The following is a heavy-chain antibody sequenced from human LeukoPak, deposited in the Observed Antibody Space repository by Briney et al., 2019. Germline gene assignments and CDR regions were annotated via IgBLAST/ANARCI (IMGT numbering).Heavy chain of an antibody. V-gene: IGHV1-58*02. J-gene: IGHJ4*02. CDR1: GFTFTSSA. CDR2: IVVGSGNT. Sequence: SVKVSCKASGFTFTSSAMQWVRQARGQRLEWIGWIVVGSGNTNYAQKFQERVTITRDTSTSTAYMELSSLRSEDTAVYYCAAFDNYYDSSGYDGWGQGTLVTVSS. CDR3: AAFDNYYDSSGYDG. D-gene: IGHD3-22*01.